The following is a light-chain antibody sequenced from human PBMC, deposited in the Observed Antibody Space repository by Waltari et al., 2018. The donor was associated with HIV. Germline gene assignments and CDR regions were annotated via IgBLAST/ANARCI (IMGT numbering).Light chain of an antibody. CDR1: SNKIGNYA. CDR3: STWDFSLNSVV. J-gene: IGLJ2*01. CDR2: GNS. Sequence: QSALTQEASVSGTVGQKVTLSCTGNSNKIGNYAVGWYQQISHGAPNPVVFGNSLPSGIPDRFSGSKSGTIASLTISGLQPEDEAVYYCSTWDFSLNSVVFGGGTKLTV. V-gene: IGLV1-44*01.